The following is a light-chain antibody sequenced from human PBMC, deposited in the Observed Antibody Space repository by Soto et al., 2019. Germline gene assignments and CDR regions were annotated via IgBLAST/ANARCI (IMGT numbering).Light chain of an antibody. Sequence: QSALTQPASVSGSPGQSITISCSGTSSDVGNYNLVSWYQQHPGKAPKLMIYEGSKRPSGVSNRFSGSKSGNTASLTISGLQADDEADYYCCSYAGSNTYVFGTGTKLTVL. CDR3: CSYAGSNTYV. CDR2: EGS. J-gene: IGLJ1*01. V-gene: IGLV2-23*01. CDR1: SSDVGNYNL.